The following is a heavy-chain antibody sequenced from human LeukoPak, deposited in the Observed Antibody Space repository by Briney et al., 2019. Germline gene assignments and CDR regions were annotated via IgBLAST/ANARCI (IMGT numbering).Heavy chain of an antibody. Sequence: SETLSLTCTVSGGSISSYYWSWIRQPPGHGLEWIGYIYYSGSTNYNPSLKSRVTISVDTSKNQFSLKLSSVTAADTAVYYCARFSSGWYGDYCGQGTLVTVSS. CDR2: IYYSGST. V-gene: IGHV4-59*01. CDR1: GGSISSYY. CDR3: ARFSSGWYGDY. D-gene: IGHD6-19*01. J-gene: IGHJ4*02.